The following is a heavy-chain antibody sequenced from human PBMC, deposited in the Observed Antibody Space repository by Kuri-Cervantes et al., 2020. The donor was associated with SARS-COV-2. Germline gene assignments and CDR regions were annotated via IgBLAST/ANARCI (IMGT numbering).Heavy chain of an antibody. V-gene: IGHV7-4-1*02. D-gene: IGHD3-22*01. Sequence: ASVKVSCKASGYTFTSYAMNWVRQAPGQGLEWMGWINTNTGNPTYAQGFTGRFVFSLDTSVSTAYLQISSLKAEDTAVYYCARDSSGYCVGHFQHWGQGTLVTVSS. J-gene: IGHJ1*01. CDR3: ARDSSGYCVGHFQH. CDR2: INTNTGNP. CDR1: GYTFTSYA.